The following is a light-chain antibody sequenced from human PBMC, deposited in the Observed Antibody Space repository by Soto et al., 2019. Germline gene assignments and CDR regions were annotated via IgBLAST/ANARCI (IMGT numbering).Light chain of an antibody. Sequence: EIVLTQSPGTLSLSPGERATLSCRASQSVSSSYLAWYQQKPGQAPRLLIYGASSRATGIPDRFSGSGSGTDFTLTSRRLEPEDFAVYYCQQYGSSPPAYTFGQGTKLEIK. CDR1: QSVSSSY. CDR2: GAS. V-gene: IGKV3-20*01. J-gene: IGKJ2*01. CDR3: QQYGSSPPAYT.